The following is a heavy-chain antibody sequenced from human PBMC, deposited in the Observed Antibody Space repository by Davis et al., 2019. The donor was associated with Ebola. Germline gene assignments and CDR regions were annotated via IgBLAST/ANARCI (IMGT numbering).Heavy chain of an antibody. Sequence: GESLKISCAASGFTFSGSAMHWVRQASGKGLEWVGRIRSKANSYATAYAASVKGRFTISRDDSKSTAYLQMNSLKTEDTAVYYCTRGGGVAESYWGQGTLVTVSS. CDR3: TRGGGVAESY. V-gene: IGHV3-73*01. D-gene: IGHD3-16*01. J-gene: IGHJ4*02. CDR1: GFTFSGSA. CDR2: IRSKANSYAT.